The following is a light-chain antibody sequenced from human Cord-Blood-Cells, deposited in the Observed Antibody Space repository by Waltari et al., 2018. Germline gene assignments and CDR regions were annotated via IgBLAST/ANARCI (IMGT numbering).Light chain of an antibody. Sequence: EIVLTQSPATLSLSPGERATLPCRASQRVSSYLAWYQQKPGQAPRLLIYDASNRANGIPARFSGSGSGTDFTLTISSLEPEDFAVYYCQQRSNWPPWTFGQGTKVEIK. CDR3: QQRSNWPPWT. CDR2: DAS. V-gene: IGKV3-11*01. J-gene: IGKJ1*01. CDR1: QRVSSY.